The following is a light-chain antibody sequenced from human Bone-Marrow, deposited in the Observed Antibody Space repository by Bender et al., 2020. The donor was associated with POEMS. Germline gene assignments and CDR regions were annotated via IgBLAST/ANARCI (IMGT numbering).Light chain of an antibody. V-gene: IGLV2-14*02. Sequence: QSALAQPASVSGFPGQSITISCTGTSNDVGSYNLVSWYQQHPGKAPKLLIYEVSKRPSGASYRFSGSKSGNTASLTISGLQAEDEADYYCCSYTSIDTYVFGTGTKVTVL. CDR3: CSYTSIDTYV. CDR1: SNDVGSYNL. J-gene: IGLJ1*01. CDR2: EVS.